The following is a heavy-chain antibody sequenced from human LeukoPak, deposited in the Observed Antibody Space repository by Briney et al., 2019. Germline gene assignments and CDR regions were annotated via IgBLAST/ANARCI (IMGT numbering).Heavy chain of an antibody. V-gene: IGHV3-11*01. D-gene: IGHD6-13*01. CDR2: ISSSGSTI. CDR3: ARGRRAAAGTFDY. J-gene: IGHJ4*02. CDR1: GFTFSDYY. Sequence: PGGPLRLSCAASGFTFSDYYMSWIRQAPGKGLEWASYISSSGSTIYYADSVKGRFTISRDNAKNSLYLQMNSLRAEDTAVYYCARGRRAAAGTFDYWGQGTLVTVSS.